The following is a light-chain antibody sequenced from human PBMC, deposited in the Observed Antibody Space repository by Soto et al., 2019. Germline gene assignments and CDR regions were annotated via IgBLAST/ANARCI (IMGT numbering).Light chain of an antibody. CDR1: SSDVGGYNY. CDR3: SSYTGSSTLYV. Sequence: QSALTQPASVSGSPGQSITISCTGTSSDVGGYNYVSWYQQHPGKAPQLMIYDVSNRPSGVSNRFSGSKSGNTASLTISGLQAEDEADYYCSSYTGSSTLYVFGTGTKLTVL. V-gene: IGLV2-14*01. CDR2: DVS. J-gene: IGLJ1*01.